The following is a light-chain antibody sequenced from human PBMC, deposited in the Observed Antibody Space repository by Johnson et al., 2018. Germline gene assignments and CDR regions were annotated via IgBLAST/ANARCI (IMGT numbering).Light chain of an antibody. Sequence: QSVLTQPPSVSAAPGQKVTISCSGSSSNIGNNYVSWYQQLPGTAPKLLIYENNKRPSGIPDRFSGSKSGTSATLGIPGLRTGDEADYYCGTWASSLTAGNVFGTGTKVTVL. J-gene: IGLJ1*01. CDR3: GTWASSLTAGNV. CDR1: SSNIGNNY. CDR2: ENN. V-gene: IGLV1-51*02.